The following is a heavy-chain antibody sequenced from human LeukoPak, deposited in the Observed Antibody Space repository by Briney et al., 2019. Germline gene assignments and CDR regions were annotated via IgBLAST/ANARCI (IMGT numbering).Heavy chain of an antibody. CDR1: GYTFTSYG. CDR2: TSAYNGNT. CDR3: ARDCSSTSCYHTLHYYYYYMDV. V-gene: IGHV1-18*01. Sequence: ASVKVSCKASGYTFTSYGISWVRQAPGQGLEWMGWTSAYNGNTNYAQKLQGRVTMTTDTSTSTAYMELRSLRSDDTAVYYCARDCSSTSCYHTLHYYYYYMDVWGKGTTVTVSS. D-gene: IGHD2-2*01. J-gene: IGHJ6*03.